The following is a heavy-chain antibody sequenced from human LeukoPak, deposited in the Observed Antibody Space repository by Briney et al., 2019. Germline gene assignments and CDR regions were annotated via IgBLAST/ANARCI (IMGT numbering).Heavy chain of an antibody. D-gene: IGHD3-10*01. CDR2: INPSGGST. V-gene: IGHV1-46*01. J-gene: IGHJ4*02. CDR1: GYTFTSYY. CDR3: ARISGPALYYYGSGSYYPDFDY. Sequence: ASVKVSCKASGYTFTSYYMHWVRQAPGQGLEWMGIINPSGGSTSYAQKFQGRVTMTRDTSTSTVYMELSSLRSEDTAVYYCARISGPALYYYGSGSYYPDFDYWGQGTLVTVSS.